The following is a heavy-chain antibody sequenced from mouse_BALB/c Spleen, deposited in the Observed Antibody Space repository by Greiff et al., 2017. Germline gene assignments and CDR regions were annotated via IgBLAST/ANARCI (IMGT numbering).Heavy chain of an antibody. CDR1: GFTFSSYA. V-gene: IGHV5-9-3*01. J-gene: IGHJ4*01. Sequence: EVHLVESGGGLVQPGGSLKLSCAASGFTFSSYAMSWVRQTPEKRLEWVATISSGGSYTYYPDSVKGRFTISRDNAKNTLYLQMSSLRSEDTAMYYCARHRGYGYDVKDYYAMDYWGQGISVTVSS. D-gene: IGHD2-2*01. CDR2: ISSGGSYT. CDR3: ARHRGYGYDVKDYYAMDY.